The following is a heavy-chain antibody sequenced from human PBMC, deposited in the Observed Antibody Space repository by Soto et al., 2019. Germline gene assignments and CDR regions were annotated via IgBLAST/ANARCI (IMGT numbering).Heavy chain of an antibody. CDR2: IYYSGST. D-gene: IGHD3-22*01. CDR3: ASGYYYDSSGSKTGYDMDA. CDR1: GGSISSSSYY. Sequence: SETLSLTCTVSGGSISSSSYYWGWIRQPPGKGLEWIGRIYYSGSTYYNPSLKSRVTISVDTSKNQFSLKLSSVTAADTAVYYCASGYYYDSSGSKTGYDMDAWGQGTPVTVS. V-gene: IGHV4-39*07. J-gene: IGHJ6*02.